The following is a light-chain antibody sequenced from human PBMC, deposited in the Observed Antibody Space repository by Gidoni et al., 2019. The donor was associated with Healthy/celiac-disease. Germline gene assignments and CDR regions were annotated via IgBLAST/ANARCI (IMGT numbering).Light chain of an antibody. CDR2: GAS. Sequence: ELVMPQSPATLSVSPGERATLSCRASQSVSSNLAWYQQKPGQAPRLLIYGASTRATGIPARFSGSGSGTEFTLTISSLQSEDFAVYYCQQYSNWPPVTFGGGTKVEIK. CDR1: QSVSSN. CDR3: QQYSNWPPVT. V-gene: IGKV3-15*01. J-gene: IGKJ4*02.